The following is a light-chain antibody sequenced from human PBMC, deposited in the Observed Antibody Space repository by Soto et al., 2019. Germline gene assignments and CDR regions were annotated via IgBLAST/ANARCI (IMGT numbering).Light chain of an antibody. CDR1: SSDVGGYNY. CDR2: AVN. J-gene: IGLJ1*01. Sequence: QSALTQPASVSGSPGQSITISCTGTSSDVGGYNYVSWYQHHPGKAPKLMIYAVNNRPLGVSDRFSGSKSGNTASLTISGFQAEDEADYYCYSYTSTTAYVFGAGTKVTVL. CDR3: YSYTSTTAYV. V-gene: IGLV2-14*03.